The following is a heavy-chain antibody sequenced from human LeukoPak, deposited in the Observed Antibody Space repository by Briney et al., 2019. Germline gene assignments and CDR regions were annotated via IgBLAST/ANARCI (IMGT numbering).Heavy chain of an antibody. CDR1: GFTFSSYS. CDR2: ISSSSSYI. V-gene: IGHV3-21*01. J-gene: IGHJ4*02. CDR3: AKGSGWGYYFDY. D-gene: IGHD6-19*01. Sequence: GSLRLSCAASGFTFSSYSMNWVRQAPGKGLEWVSSISSSSSYIYYADSVKGRFAISRDNAKNSLYLQMNSLRAEDTAVYYCAKGSGWGYYFDYWGQGTLVTVSS.